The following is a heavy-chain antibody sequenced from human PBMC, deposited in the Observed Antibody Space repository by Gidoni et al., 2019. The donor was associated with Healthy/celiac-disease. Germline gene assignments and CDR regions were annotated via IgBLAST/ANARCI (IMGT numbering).Heavy chain of an antibody. CDR1: GGTFSSYA. D-gene: IGHD4-4*01. CDR2: IIPILGIE. J-gene: IGHJ6*04. Sequence: QVQLVQSGAEVKKPGSSVKVSCKASGGTFSSYAISWVRQAPGKGLEWLGRIIPILGIENYEKKFQGRARITAEKSRSKAKMGLRSRGSEETAVYYWAREGTKVITYPYYYYGRDVWGKGTTVTVA. V-gene: IGHV1-69*04. CDR3: AREGTKVITYPYYYYGRDV.